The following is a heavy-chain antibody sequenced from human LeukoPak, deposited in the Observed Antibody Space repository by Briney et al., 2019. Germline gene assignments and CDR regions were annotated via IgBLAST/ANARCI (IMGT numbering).Heavy chain of an antibody. D-gene: IGHD3-3*01. V-gene: IGHV3-30*02. CDR2: IRSDGNVT. J-gene: IGHJ4*02. CDR3: SKDHGFWSGFLF. Sequence: GGALRLSCEASVFLFRSNGMHWVRQAPCKGLEGVAFIRSDGNVTKYLDSIKGRFTISRDKSKNILYLQLNDVRHDDTAVYFCSKDHGFWSGFLFWGQGTLVTVSS. CDR1: VFLFRSNG.